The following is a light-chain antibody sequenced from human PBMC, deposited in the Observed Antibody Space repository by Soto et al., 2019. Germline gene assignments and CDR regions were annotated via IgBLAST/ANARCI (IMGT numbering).Light chain of an antibody. CDR3: QQSFSIPQT. J-gene: IGKJ5*01. CDR2: AAS. CDR1: QSISSF. Sequence: DIQMTQSPSSLSASVGDRVTITCRASQSISSFLNWYQQKPGTAPKLPIYAASNLQSGVPSRFSGSGSGTDFTLTISSLQPEDFATYYCQQSFSIPQTFGQGTRLEIK. V-gene: IGKV1-39*01.